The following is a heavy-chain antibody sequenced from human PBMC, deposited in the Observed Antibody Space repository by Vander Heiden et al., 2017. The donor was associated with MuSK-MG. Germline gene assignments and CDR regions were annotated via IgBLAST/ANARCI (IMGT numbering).Heavy chain of an antibody. V-gene: IGHV3-30*04. Sequence: QVQLVESGGGVVQPGRSLRLSCAASGFISRSYAMHWVRQALGKGLEWVVGISYDGDNEYYADSVKGRFSISRDNAKNTLYLQMNGLRAEDTALYYCAREDDYGDYATPSIDYWGQGTLVTVSS. CDR3: AREDDYGDYATPSIDY. CDR1: GFISRSYA. CDR2: ISYDGDNE. J-gene: IGHJ4*02. D-gene: IGHD4-17*01.